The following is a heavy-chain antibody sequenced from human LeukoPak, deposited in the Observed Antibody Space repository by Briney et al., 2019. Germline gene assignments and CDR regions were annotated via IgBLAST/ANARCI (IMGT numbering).Heavy chain of an antibody. V-gene: IGHV4-34*01. CDR2: INHSGVA. Sequence: PSETLSLTCAVYGGSFSGYQWSWVRQPPGKGLEWIGEINHSGVADYNPTLKSRVTISLDTSKSQFSLKLSSVTAADTAVYYCARSLYSGYQDLGMDVWGQGTTVTVSS. J-gene: IGHJ6*02. D-gene: IGHD5-12*01. CDR3: ARSLYSGYQDLGMDV. CDR1: GGSFSGYQ.